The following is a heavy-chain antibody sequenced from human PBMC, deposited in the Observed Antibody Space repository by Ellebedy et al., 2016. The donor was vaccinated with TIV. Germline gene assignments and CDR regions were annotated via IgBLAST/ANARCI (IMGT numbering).Heavy chain of an antibody. CDR2: IYYSGST. Sequence: SETLSLTXTVSGGSISSGDYYWSWIRQPPGKGLEWIGYIYYSGSTYYNPSLKSRVTISVDTSKNQFSLKLSSVTAADTAVYYCARLYCSSTSCYRVYYYYMDVWGKGTTVTVSS. CDR1: GGSISSGDYY. V-gene: IGHV4-30-4*01. J-gene: IGHJ6*03. CDR3: ARLYCSSTSCYRVYYYYMDV. D-gene: IGHD2-2*01.